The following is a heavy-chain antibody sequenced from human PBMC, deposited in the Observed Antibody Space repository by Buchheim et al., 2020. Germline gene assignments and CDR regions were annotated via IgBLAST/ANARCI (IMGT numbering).Heavy chain of an antibody. D-gene: IGHD2-2*01. CDR1: GGSISSSSYY. Sequence: QLQLQESGPGLVKPSETLSLTCTVSGGSISSSSYYWGWIRQPPGKGLEWIGSIYYSGSTYYNPSLKSRVTISVDTSKNQFSLKLSSVTAADTAVYYCAGAPRYCSSTSCYWNYYYGMDVWGQGTT. J-gene: IGHJ6*02. V-gene: IGHV4-39*07. CDR3: AGAPRYCSSTSCYWNYYYGMDV. CDR2: IYYSGST.